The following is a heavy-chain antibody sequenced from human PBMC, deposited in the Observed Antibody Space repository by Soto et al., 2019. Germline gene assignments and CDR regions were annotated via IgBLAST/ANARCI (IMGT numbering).Heavy chain of an antibody. D-gene: IGHD4-17*01. Sequence: QVQLVESGGGVVQPGRSLRVSCTASGFTFSDYAMHWVRQAPGKGLEWVALIWYDGSKIYYADSVKGRFTISRDNSKNTVYLQLNSLRAEDTAVYYCARVYGDYAPDHWGQGTLVTVSS. CDR3: ARVYGDYAPDH. CDR2: IWYDGSKI. V-gene: IGHV3-33*01. J-gene: IGHJ4*02. CDR1: GFTFSDYA.